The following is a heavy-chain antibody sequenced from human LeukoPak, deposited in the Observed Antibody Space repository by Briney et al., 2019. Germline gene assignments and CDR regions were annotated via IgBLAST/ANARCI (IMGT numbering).Heavy chain of an antibody. CDR3: ATSSSWRRYYYYMDV. CDR2: INPNSGGT. CDR1: GYTFTGYY. D-gene: IGHD6-6*01. Sequence: GASVKVSCKASGYTFTGYYMHWVRQAPGQGLEWMGWINPNSGGTNYSQKFQGRVTMTRDTSISTAYMELSRLSSDDTAVYYCATSSSWRRYYYYMDVWGKGTTVTVSS. J-gene: IGHJ6*03. V-gene: IGHV1-2*02.